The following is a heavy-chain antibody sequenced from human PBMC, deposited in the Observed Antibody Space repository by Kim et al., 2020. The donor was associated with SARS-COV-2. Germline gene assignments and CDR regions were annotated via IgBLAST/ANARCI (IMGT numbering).Heavy chain of an antibody. D-gene: IGHD3-16*02. CDR3: AKEIVEYDYVWGSYRWRGTVDY. CDR1: GFTFSSYA. CDR2: ISGSGGST. Sequence: GGSLRLSCAASGFTFSSYAMSWVRQAPGKGLEWVSAISGSGGSTYYADSVKGRFTISRDNSKNTLYLQMNSLRAEDTAVYYCAKEIVEYDYVWGSYRWRGTVDYWGQGTLVTVSS. V-gene: IGHV3-23*01. J-gene: IGHJ4*02.